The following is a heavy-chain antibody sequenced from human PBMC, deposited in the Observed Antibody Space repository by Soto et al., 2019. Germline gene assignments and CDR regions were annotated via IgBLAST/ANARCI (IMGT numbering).Heavy chain of an antibody. CDR3: ARTLRFLEDYYGMDV. J-gene: IGHJ6*02. CDR1: GGTFSSYA. D-gene: IGHD3-3*01. V-gene: IGHV1-69*13. Sequence: VASVKVSCKASGGTFSSYAISWVRQAPGQGLEWMGGIIPIFGTANYAQKFQGRVTITADESTSTAYMELSSLRSEDTAVYYCARTLRFLEDYYGMDVWGQGTTVTVS. CDR2: IIPIFGTA.